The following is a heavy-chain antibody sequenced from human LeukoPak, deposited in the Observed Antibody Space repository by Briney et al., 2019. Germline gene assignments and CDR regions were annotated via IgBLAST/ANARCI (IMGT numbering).Heavy chain of an antibody. CDR3: ARKAQYNGHYPLDY. V-gene: IGHV3-23*01. J-gene: IGHJ4*02. D-gene: IGHD1-7*01. Sequence: GGSLRLSCAASGFTFTSYFMSWVRQAPGKGLEWVSGTSDRGDYTYYADSVKGRFTISRDSSKNTLFLQMNSLRAEDTALYFCARKAQYNGHYPLDYWGQGTLVTVSS. CDR1: GFTFTSYF. CDR2: TSDRGDYT.